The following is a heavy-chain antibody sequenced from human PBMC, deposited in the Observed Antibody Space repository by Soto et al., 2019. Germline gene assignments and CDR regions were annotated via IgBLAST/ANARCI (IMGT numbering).Heavy chain of an antibody. CDR2: INHSGST. V-gene: IGHV4-34*01. CDR3: ARPVGLYYYDSSGADAFDI. D-gene: IGHD3-22*01. Sequence: QVQLQQWGAGLLKPSETLSLTCAVYGGSFSGYYWSWIRQPPGKGLEWIGEINHSGSTNYNPSLKSRVTISVDTSKNQFSLKLSSVTAADTAVYYCARPVGLYYYDSSGADAFDIWGQGTMVTVSS. J-gene: IGHJ3*02. CDR1: GGSFSGYY.